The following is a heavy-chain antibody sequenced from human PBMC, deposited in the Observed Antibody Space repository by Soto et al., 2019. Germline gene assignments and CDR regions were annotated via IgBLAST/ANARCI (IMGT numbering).Heavy chain of an antibody. CDR2: IWCDGTKE. J-gene: IGHJ4*02. CDR3: ARPTYYYDSSGPPAY. D-gene: IGHD3-22*01. Sequence: TGGSLRLSCEASGLTFSNYGMHWVRQAPGKGLEWVAVIWCDGTKEYYADSVKGRFTISRDNSKNTLYLQMNSLGPEDTAVYYCARPTYYYDSSGPPAYWGQGTLVTVSS. V-gene: IGHV3-33*08. CDR1: GLTFSNYG.